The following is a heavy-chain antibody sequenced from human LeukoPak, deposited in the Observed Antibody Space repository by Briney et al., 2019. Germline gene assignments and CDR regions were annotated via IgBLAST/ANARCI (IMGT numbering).Heavy chain of an antibody. J-gene: IGHJ5*02. D-gene: IGHD2-15*01. V-gene: IGHV4-59*08. CDR2: IYYSGST. Sequence: SETLSLTCTVSGGSISRYYWSWIRQPPGKGLEWIGYIYYSGSTNYNPSLKSRVTISVDTSKNQFSLKLSSVTAADTAVYCCARLEGKVAASNCFDPWGQGTLVTVSS. CDR3: ARLEGKVAASNCFDP. CDR1: GGSISRYY.